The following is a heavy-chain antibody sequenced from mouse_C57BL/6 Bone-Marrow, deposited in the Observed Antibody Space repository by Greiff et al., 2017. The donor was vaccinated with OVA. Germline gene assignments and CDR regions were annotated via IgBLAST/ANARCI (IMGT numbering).Heavy chain of an antibody. CDR2: IYPGDGDT. CDR1: GYAFSSSW. D-gene: IGHD2-1*01. V-gene: IGHV1-82*01. J-gene: IGHJ4*01. CDR3: ARLYYGNYETAYAMDY. Sequence: VQGVESGPELVKPGASVKISCKASGYAFSSSWMNWVKQRPGKGLEWIGRIYPGDGDTNYNGKFKGKATLTADKSSSTAYMQLSSLTSEDSAVYFCARLYYGNYETAYAMDYWGQGTSVTVSS.